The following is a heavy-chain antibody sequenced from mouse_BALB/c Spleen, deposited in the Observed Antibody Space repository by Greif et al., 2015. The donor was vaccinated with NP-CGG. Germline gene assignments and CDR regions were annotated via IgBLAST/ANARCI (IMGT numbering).Heavy chain of an antibody. CDR2: IYPGSGST. V-gene: IGHV1-55*01. D-gene: IGHD2-4*01. CDR3: ARFPDYDGAY. CDR1: GYNFTSYW. J-gene: IGHJ3*01. Sequence: QVQLQQSGAELVKPGTSVKLSCKASGYNFTSYWINWVKLRPGQGLEWIGDIYPGSGSTNYNEKFKSKATLTVDTSSSTAYMQLSSLASEDSALYYCARFPDYDGAYWGQGTLVTVSA.